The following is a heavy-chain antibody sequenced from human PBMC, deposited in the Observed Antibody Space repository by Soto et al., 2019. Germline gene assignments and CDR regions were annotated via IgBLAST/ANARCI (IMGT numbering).Heavy chain of an antibody. J-gene: IGHJ4*01. D-gene: IGHD6-19*01. CDR3: ARLWGTQWLLDY. Sequence: PSETLSLTCTVSGGSISSYYWSWIRQPPGKGLEWIGYIYYSGITDYNPSLKSRVTISVDTSKSQFSLKLSSVTAADTAVYYCARLWGTQWLLDYLGHGTLVTASS. CDR1: GGSISSYY. V-gene: IGHV4-59*08. CDR2: IYYSGIT.